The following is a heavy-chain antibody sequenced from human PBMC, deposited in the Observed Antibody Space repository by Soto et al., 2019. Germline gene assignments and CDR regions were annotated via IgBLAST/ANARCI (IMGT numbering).Heavy chain of an antibody. J-gene: IGHJ4*02. Sequence: QVQLVESGGGVVRPGTSLRLSCEGSGFSFSAYGMNWVRQAPGKGLEWVAVIWYDGSVRRYADSVKGRFTISRDISKNTLYLQMTSLRVEDTAVYFCARGGKWELLLRLWGQGTLVNVSS. D-gene: IGHD1-26*01. CDR3: ARGGKWELLLRL. CDR2: IWYDGSVR. V-gene: IGHV3-33*01. CDR1: GFSFSAYG.